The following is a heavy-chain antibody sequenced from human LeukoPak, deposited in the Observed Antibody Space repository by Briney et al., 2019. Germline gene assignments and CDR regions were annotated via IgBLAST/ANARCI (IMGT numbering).Heavy chain of an antibody. CDR3: AAYDFWSGYSAGIDY. V-gene: IGHV3-21*04. Sequence: GGSLRLSCAASGFTFSSYSMNWVRQAPGKGLEWVSSISSSSSYIYYADSVRGRFTISRDNSKNTLYLQMYSLRAEDTAVYYCAAYDFWSGYSAGIDYWGQGTLVTVSS. CDR1: GFTFSSYS. CDR2: ISSSSSYI. D-gene: IGHD3-3*01. J-gene: IGHJ4*02.